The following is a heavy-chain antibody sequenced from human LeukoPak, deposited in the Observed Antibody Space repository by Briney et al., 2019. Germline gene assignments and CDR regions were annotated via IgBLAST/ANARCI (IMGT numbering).Heavy chain of an antibody. Sequence: ASVKVSCKASGYTFTNYDINWVRRATGQGLEWMGWMNPNSGNTAYAQKFQGRITITRDTSISTAYMELSSLRSEDTAVYYCARRDITTSRTLDPWGQGTLVTVSS. J-gene: IGHJ5*02. CDR3: ARRDITTSRTLDP. CDR2: MNPNSGNT. CDR1: GYTFTNYD. V-gene: IGHV1-8*03. D-gene: IGHD2-15*01.